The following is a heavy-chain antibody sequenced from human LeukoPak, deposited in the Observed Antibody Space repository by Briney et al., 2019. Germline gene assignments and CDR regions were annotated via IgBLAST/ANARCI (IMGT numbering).Heavy chain of an antibody. V-gene: IGHV4-59*01. Sequence: SETLSLTCTVSGGSISSYYWSWIRQPPGKGLEWIGYIYYSGSTNYNPSLKSRVTISVDTSKNQFSLKLSSVTAADTAVYYCARGVGYCSGGSCYYYMDVWGKGTTVTISS. D-gene: IGHD2-15*01. J-gene: IGHJ6*03. CDR3: ARGVGYCSGGSCYYYMDV. CDR1: GGSISSYY. CDR2: IYYSGST.